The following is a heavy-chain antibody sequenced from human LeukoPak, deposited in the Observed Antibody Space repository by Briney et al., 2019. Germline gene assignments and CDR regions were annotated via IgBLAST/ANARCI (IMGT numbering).Heavy chain of an antibody. CDR1: GDSISPYF. Sequence: SETLSLTCIVSGDSISPYFWSWIRQPPGKGLEWIGYIYHSGSTYYNPSLKSRVTISVDTSKNQFSLKLSSVTAADTAVYYCASGGILTGYFPSWGQGTLVTVSS. J-gene: IGHJ5*02. D-gene: IGHD3-9*01. CDR3: ASGGILTGYFPS. CDR2: IYHSGST. V-gene: IGHV4-59*04.